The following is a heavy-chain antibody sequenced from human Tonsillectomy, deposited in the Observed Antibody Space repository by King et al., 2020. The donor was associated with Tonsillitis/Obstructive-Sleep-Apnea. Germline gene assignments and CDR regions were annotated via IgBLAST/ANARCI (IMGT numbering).Heavy chain of an antibody. CDR3: ARKRAIFGVVRRYYFDY. CDR2: INHSGST. V-gene: IGHV4-34*01. Sequence: VQLQQWGAGLLKPSETLSLTCAVYGGSFSGYYWSWIRQPPGKGLEWIGEINHSGSTNYNPSLKSRVTISVDTSKNQFSLKLSSVTAADTAVYYCARKRAIFGVVRRYYFDYWGQGTLVTVSS. J-gene: IGHJ4*02. D-gene: IGHD3-3*01. CDR1: GGSFSGYY.